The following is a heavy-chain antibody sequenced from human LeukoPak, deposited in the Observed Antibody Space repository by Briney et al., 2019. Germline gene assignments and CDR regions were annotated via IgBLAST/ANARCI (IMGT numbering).Heavy chain of an antibody. CDR2: IKEDGSER. Sequence: GGSLRLSWVASGFTFTSYWMSWVRQAPGKGLEWVAQIKEDGSERFYVDSVKGRFTISRDNSKNTLYLQMNSLRAEDTAVYYCAKDRKSSGWFFDYWGQGTLVTVSS. V-gene: IGHV3-7*01. D-gene: IGHD6-19*01. CDR1: GFTFTSYW. J-gene: IGHJ4*02. CDR3: AKDRKSSGWFFDY.